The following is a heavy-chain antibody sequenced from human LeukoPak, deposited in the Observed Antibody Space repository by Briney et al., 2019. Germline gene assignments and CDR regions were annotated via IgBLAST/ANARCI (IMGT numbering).Heavy chain of an antibody. J-gene: IGHJ4*02. CDR3: AMSIVVAAFDY. D-gene: IGHD6-19*01. V-gene: IGHV4-39*02. CDR1: GGSITNSNSY. CDR2: LYYSGST. Sequence: SETLSLTCTASGGSITNSNSYWGWFRQPPGKALEWIGSLYYSGSTHYNPSLKSRVTISLDTSKSNFSLNLSSVTAADTAVYYCAMSIVVAAFDYWGQGTPVTVSS.